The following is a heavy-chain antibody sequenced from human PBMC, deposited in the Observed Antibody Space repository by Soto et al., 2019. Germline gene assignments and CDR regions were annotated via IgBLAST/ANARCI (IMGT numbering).Heavy chain of an antibody. CDR1: GFTFSSYA. D-gene: IGHD3-22*01. Sequence: GGSLRLSCAASGFTFSSYAMSWVRQAPGKGLEWVSGISGGGDSAYYADSAKGRFIISRDNPKNTLYLQINSLRAEDTAIYYCAKSYYDSSLRNLHHWGQGTLVTVSS. V-gene: IGHV3-23*01. CDR3: AKSYYDSSLRNLHH. J-gene: IGHJ1*01. CDR2: ISGGGDSA.